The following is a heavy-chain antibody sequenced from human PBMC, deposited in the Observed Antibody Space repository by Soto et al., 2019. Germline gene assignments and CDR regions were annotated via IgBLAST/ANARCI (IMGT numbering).Heavy chain of an antibody. CDR3: ARHSAAGNSKWFDP. CDR2: IYYSGST. V-gene: IGHV4-61*01. D-gene: IGHD6-13*01. Sequence: SVTLSLTCTVSGGSVSSGSYYWSWIRQPPGKGLEWIGYIYYSGSTNYNTSLKSRVTISVDTSKNQFSLKLSSVTAADTAVYYCARHSAAGNSKWFDPWSQGTLVSV. J-gene: IGHJ5*02. CDR1: GGSVSSGSYY.